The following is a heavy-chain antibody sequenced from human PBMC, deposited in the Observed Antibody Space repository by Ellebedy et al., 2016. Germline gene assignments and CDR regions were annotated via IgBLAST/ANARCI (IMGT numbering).Heavy chain of an antibody. CDR2: ISGSGGNT. V-gene: IGHV3-23*01. D-gene: IGHD3-22*01. J-gene: IGHJ2*01. CDR3: ARSYESSGYSWYFDL. CDR1: GFTFNSYA. Sequence: GESLKISCAASGFTFNSYAMSWVRQAPGKGLEWVSDISGSGGNTYYTDSVKGRFTISRDNSKNTLCLQMNSLRAEDTAVYYCARSYESSGYSWYFDLWGRGTLVTVSS.